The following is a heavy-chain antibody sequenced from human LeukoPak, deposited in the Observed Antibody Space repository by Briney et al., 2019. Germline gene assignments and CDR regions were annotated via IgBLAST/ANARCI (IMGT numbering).Heavy chain of an antibody. V-gene: IGHV1-2*06. D-gene: IGHD2-2*01. CDR1: GYTFTGYY. CDR3: ARTAYCSSTSCREGYYYYYGMDV. J-gene: IGHJ6*02. CDR2: INPNSGGT. Sequence: ASVKVSCKASGYTFTGYYMHWVRQAPGQGLEWMGRINPNSGGTNYAQKFQGRVTMTRDTSISTAYMELSRLRSDDTAVYYCARTAYCSSTSCREGYYYYYGMDVWGQGTTVTVSS.